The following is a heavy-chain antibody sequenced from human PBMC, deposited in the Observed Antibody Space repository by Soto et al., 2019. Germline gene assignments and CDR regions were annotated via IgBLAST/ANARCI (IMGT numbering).Heavy chain of an antibody. D-gene: IGHD3-9*01. CDR2: ISSSSSYI. J-gene: IGHJ6*02. CDR1: GFTFSSYS. V-gene: IGHV3-21*01. Sequence: EVQLVESGGGLVKPGGSLRLSCAASGFTFSSYSMNWVRQAPGKGLEWVSSISSSSSYIYYADSVKGRFTISRDNAKNSLCLQMNSLRAEDTAVYYCARGDYDILTGYSRYGMDVWGQGTTVTVSS. CDR3: ARGDYDILTGYSRYGMDV.